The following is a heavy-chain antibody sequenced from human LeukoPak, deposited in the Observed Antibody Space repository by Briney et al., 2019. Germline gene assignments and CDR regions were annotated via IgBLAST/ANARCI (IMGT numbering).Heavy chain of an antibody. CDR2: INPSGGST. Sequence: GASVKVSCKASGYTFTSYGISWVRQAPGQGLEWMGIINPSGGSTSYAQKFQGRVTMTRDTSTSTVYMELSSLRSEDTAVYYCARPSDSSGYYTALDYWGQGTLVTVSS. V-gene: IGHV1-46*01. D-gene: IGHD3-22*01. CDR3: ARPSDSSGYYTALDY. J-gene: IGHJ4*02. CDR1: GYTFTSYG.